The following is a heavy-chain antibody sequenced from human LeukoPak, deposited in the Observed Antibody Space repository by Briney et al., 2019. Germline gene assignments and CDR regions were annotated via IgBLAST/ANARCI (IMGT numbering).Heavy chain of an antibody. CDR3: AKDPSGYCSGGSCYSGWFDP. J-gene: IGHJ5*02. CDR1: GFTFSSYA. CDR2: ISGSVGST. Sequence: GGSLRLSCAASGFTFSSYAISWVRQAPGKGLEWVSPISGSVGSTYYADSVKGRFTISRDDSKNTLYLQMNSLRAEDTAVYYCAKDPSGYCSGGSCYSGWFDPWGQGTLVTVSS. D-gene: IGHD2-15*01. V-gene: IGHV3-23*01.